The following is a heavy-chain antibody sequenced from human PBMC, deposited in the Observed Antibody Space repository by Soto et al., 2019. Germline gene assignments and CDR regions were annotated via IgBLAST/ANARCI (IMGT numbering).Heavy chain of an antibody. CDR2: TYYRSKWYN. J-gene: IGHJ4*02. V-gene: IGHV6-1*01. D-gene: IGHD3-22*01. Sequence: SQTLSHTCAISGDSVSSNSAAWNWIRQSPSRGLEWLGRTYYRSKWYNDYAASVKSRITINPDTSKNQFSLQLNSVTPEDTAVYYCARVGAPYYYDSNGYFPGDYWGQGTLVTVSS. CDR3: ARVGAPYYYDSNGYFPGDY. CDR1: GDSVSSNSAA.